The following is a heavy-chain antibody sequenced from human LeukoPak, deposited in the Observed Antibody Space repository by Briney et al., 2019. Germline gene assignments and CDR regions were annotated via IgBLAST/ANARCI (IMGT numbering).Heavy chain of an antibody. J-gene: IGHJ6*03. D-gene: IGHD6-13*01. CDR2: ISGYNGHT. V-gene: IGHV1-18*01. CDR3: ARSGGSSWLNYYYYYYMDV. Sequence: GASVKVSFKASGYTFTSYGISWVRQAPGQGLEWMGWISGYNGHTKYAQKFQGRVTMTRNTSISTAYMELSSLRSEDTAVYYCARSGGSSWLNYYYYYYMDVWGKGTTVTISS. CDR1: GYTFTSYG.